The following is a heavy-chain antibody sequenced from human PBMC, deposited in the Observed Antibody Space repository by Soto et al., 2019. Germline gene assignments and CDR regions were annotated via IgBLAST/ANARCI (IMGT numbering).Heavy chain of an antibody. CDR3: GRGLRQDYYYAINV. Sequence: PSETLSLTCAVYGGSFSGYYWSWIRQPPGKGLEWIGEINHSGSTNYNPSLTSRVTISVDKSKNQFSLKLRSVTAAETAVYYCGRGLRQDYYYAINVCAERTTVT. CDR2: INHSGST. D-gene: IGHD5-12*01. V-gene: IGHV4-34*01. CDR1: GGSFSGYY. J-gene: IGHJ6*02.